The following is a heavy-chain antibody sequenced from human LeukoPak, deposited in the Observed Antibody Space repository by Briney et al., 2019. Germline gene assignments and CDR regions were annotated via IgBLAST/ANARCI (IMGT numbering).Heavy chain of an antibody. D-gene: IGHD3-10*01. J-gene: IGHJ3*02. V-gene: IGHV3-21*01. CDR1: GFTFSSYS. Sequence: GGSLRLSCAASGFTFSSYSMNWVRQAPGKGLEWVSSVSSSSSYIYYADSVKGRFTISRDNAKNSLYLQMNSLRAEDTAVYYCAKDRGESLGDAFDIWGQGTMVTVSS. CDR2: VSSSSSYI. CDR3: AKDRGESLGDAFDI.